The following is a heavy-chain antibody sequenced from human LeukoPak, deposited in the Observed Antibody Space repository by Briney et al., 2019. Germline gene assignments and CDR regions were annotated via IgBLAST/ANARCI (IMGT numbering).Heavy chain of an antibody. CDR2: IRCDGSER. CDR3: VTAIRGASDH. V-gene: IGHV3-30*02. J-gene: IGHJ4*02. D-gene: IGHD2-21*02. Sequence: GGSLRLSCAASGLYFPSYGISWVRQAPGKGLQWVAFIRCDGSERLYADSVRGRFDISRDNSKNTLYLQMNNLRDEDTALYYCVTAIRGASDHWGQGTLVSVPS. CDR1: GLYFPSYG.